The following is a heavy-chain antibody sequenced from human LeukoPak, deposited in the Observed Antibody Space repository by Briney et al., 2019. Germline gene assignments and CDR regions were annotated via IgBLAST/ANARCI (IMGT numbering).Heavy chain of an antibody. J-gene: IGHJ4*02. CDR3: TRISYYETGGYYPDH. V-gene: IGHV3-72*01. CDR2: SRNKGRGYST. Sequence: PGGSLSLSCAASGFTFSDHHMDWVRQAPGKGLEWIGRSRNKGRGYSTVFAASVKGRFTISRDEPKNSLYLQMNSLKTEDTAVYYRTRISYYETGGYYPDHWGQGTLVTVSS. D-gene: IGHD3-22*01. CDR1: GFTFSDHH.